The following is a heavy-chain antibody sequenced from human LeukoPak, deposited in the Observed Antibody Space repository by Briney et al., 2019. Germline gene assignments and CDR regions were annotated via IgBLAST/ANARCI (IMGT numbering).Heavy chain of an antibody. V-gene: IGHV3-48*03. CDR2: ISSSGSTI. J-gene: IGHJ6*03. Sequence: GGSLRLSCAASGFTFSSYEMNWVRQAPGKGLEWVSYISSSGSTIYYADSVKGRFTISRDNAKNSLYLQMNSLRVEDTALYYCAGLRGYFYYYMDVWGKGTTVTVSS. CDR1: GFTFSSYE. D-gene: IGHD5-12*01. CDR3: AGLRGYFYYYMDV.